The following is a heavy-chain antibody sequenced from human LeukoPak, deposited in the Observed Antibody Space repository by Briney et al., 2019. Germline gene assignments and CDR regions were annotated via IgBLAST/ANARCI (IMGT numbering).Heavy chain of an antibody. Sequence: GRSLRLACAAAGFTFSGYAMHCVRQAPGNGLEWEAAISYDGSNKYYTDSVKGRLTISRDNSKNTLYLQMNSLRAEDTAVYYCAREGGAFDYWGQGTLVTVSS. CDR1: GFTFSGYA. J-gene: IGHJ4*02. V-gene: IGHV3-30*04. D-gene: IGHD3-16*01. CDR3: AREGGAFDY. CDR2: ISYDGSNK.